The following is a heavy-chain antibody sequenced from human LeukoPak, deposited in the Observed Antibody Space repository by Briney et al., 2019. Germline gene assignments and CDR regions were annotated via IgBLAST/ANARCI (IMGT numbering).Heavy chain of an antibody. CDR1: GFTFSGDW. CDR3: STGFGLDA. D-gene: IGHD3-10*01. V-gene: IGHV3-7*01. CDR2: IKQDRRAK. J-gene: IGHJ5*02. Sequence: GGALRVSCAASGFTFSGDWMSSGRQAPGKGLEWVSNIKQDRRAKYYVDSVKGRCTISRDNAKDSRYLHMNSLRVEDTAVYYCSTGFGLDAWGLGTLVTVSS.